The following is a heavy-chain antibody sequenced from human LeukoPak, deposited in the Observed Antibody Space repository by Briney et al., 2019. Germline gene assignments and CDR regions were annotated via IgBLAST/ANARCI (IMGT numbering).Heavy chain of an antibody. CDR2: IKQDGSEK. V-gene: IGHV3-7*01. Sequence: PGGSLRLSCAASGFTFSNYGMTWVRQAPGKGLEWVASIKQDGSEKYYVDSVKGRFTISRDNAKNSLSLQMNSLRAEDTAVYYCARDKQGSSIYWGQGTLVTVSS. J-gene: IGHJ4*02. CDR1: GFTFSNYG. D-gene: IGHD6-6*01. CDR3: ARDKQGSSIY.